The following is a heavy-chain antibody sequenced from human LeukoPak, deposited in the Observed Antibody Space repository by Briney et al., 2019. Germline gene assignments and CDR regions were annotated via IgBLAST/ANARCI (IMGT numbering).Heavy chain of an antibody. CDR3: ARDAGYCSSTSCYPY. Sequence: PPETLSLTXTVSGGSISSYYWSWIRQPAGKGLEWIGRIYTSGSTNYNPSLKSRVTMSVDTSKNQFSLKLSSVTAADTAVYYCARDAGYCSSTSCYPYWGQGTLVTVSS. CDR1: GGSISSYY. CDR2: IYTSGST. D-gene: IGHD2-2*01. V-gene: IGHV4-4*07. J-gene: IGHJ4*02.